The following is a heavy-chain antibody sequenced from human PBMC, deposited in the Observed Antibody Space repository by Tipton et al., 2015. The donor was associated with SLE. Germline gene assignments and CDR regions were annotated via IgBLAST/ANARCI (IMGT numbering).Heavy chain of an antibody. V-gene: IGHV3-66*02. CDR2: IYTGGDT. D-gene: IGHD1-20*01. Sequence: SLRLSCAVSGFSVSNKYMSWVRQAPGKGLEWVSVIYTGGDTFYGDSVKGRFTVSRDNSKNTLYLQMNSLGAEDTAVYFCAKYGRVSITVKYFGSWCQGALFTVSS. CDR1: GFSVSNKY. CDR3: AKYGRVSITVKYFGS. J-gene: IGHJ4*02.